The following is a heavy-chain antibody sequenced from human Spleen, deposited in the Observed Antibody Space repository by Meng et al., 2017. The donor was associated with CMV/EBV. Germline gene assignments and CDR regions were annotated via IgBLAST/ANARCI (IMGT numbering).Heavy chain of an antibody. D-gene: IGHD3-22*01. CDR3: ARGMWLGHLADFDF. J-gene: IGHJ4*02. Sequence: QVQLVQSGSEVKKPGASVKVSCKASGYTFTNYGINWVRQAPGQGLEWMGWISVYNGNTNYAQRLQGRVTMTTDTSTSTAYMELRSLRSDDTAVYYCARGMWLGHLADFDFWGQGTLVTVSS. V-gene: IGHV1-18*04. CDR2: ISVYNGNT. CDR1: GYTFTNYG.